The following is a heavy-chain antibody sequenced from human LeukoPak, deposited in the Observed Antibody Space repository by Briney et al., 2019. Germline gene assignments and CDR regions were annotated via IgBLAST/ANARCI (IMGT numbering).Heavy chain of an antibody. CDR2: MNPNSGNT. Sequence: ASVKVSCKASGYTFTSYDINWVRQATGQGLEWMGWMNPNSGNTGYAQKFQGRVTITRNTSISTAYMELSSLRSEDTAVYYCARGPRRLVVVITTDFDYWGQGTLVTVSS. CDR3: ARGPRRLVVVITTDFDY. D-gene: IGHD3-22*01. CDR1: GYTFTSYD. V-gene: IGHV1-8*03. J-gene: IGHJ4*02.